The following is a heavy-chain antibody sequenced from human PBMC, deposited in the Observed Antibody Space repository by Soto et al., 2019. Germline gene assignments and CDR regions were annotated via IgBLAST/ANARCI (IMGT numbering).Heavy chain of an antibody. CDR2: ITTDKGKT. D-gene: IGHD3-16*01. CDR3: ARLKQDYAVA. Sequence: ASVKVSCKTSGYTFTNYGISWVRQAPGQGLEWMGWITTDKGKTTYAQKFQGRVTMTTDTSASTAYMELSSLRSEDTAVYYCARLKQDYAVAWGQGTLVTVSS. J-gene: IGHJ5*02. CDR1: GYTFTNYG. V-gene: IGHV1-18*01.